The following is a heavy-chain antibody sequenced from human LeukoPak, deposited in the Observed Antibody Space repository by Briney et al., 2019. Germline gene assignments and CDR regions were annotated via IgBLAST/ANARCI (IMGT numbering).Heavy chain of an antibody. D-gene: IGHD3-10*01. CDR2: ISGSGDST. CDR3: AKGSSGSYYSHFDY. Sequence: PGGSLRLSCAASGFTFSSDAMNWVRQAPGEGLEWVSLISGSGDSTYYADSVKGRSAISRDNSKNTLYLQMNSLRAEVTAVYYCAKGSSGSYYSHFDYWGQGTLVTVSS. V-gene: IGHV3-23*01. J-gene: IGHJ4*02. CDR1: GFTFSSDA.